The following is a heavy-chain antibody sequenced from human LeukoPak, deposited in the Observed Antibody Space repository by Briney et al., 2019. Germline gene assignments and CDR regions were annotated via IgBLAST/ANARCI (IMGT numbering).Heavy chain of an antibody. D-gene: IGHD2-2*01. CDR1: GYTFTGYY. Sequence: ASVKVSCKASGYTFTGYYMHWVRQAPGQGLEWMGWINPNSGGTNYAQKFQGRVTMTRDTSISTAYMELSRLRSDDTAVYYCARARPQPSSTNWFDPWGQGTLVTVSS. CDR3: ARARPQPSSTNWFDP. CDR2: INPNSGGT. J-gene: IGHJ5*02. V-gene: IGHV1-2*02.